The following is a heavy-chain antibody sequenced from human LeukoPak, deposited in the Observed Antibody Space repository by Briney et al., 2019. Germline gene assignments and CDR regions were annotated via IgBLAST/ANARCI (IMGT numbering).Heavy chain of an antibody. J-gene: IGHJ4*02. Sequence: SETLSLTCTVSGGSISRSSYYWGCIRQPPGKGLEWIGSIYYSGSTNYNPSLKSRVTISVDTSKNQFSLKLSSVTAADTAVYYCARIVRGITGLFDNWGQGTLVTVSS. V-gene: IGHV4-39*07. CDR3: ARIVRGITGLFDN. D-gene: IGHD3-10*01. CDR2: IYYSGST. CDR1: GGSISRSSYY.